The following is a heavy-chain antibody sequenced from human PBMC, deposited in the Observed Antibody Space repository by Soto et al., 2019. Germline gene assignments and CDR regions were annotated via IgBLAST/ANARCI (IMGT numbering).Heavy chain of an antibody. D-gene: IGHD6-13*01. V-gene: IGHV1-18*01. J-gene: IGHJ4*02. Sequence: QVQLVETGGEVKKPGASVKVSCKASGYTFINHGISWVRQAPGQGLEWKGWISGYNGKTNYPQKMQGRVTITTETSASTADMHVRSLISDETAVYSCVRGEISAAGAFAHWGQGTLV. CDR3: VRGEISAAGAFAH. CDR1: GYTFINHG. CDR2: ISGYNGKT.